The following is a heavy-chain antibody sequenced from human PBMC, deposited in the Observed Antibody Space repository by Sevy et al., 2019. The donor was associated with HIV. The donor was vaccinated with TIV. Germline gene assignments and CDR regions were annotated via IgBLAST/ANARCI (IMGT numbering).Heavy chain of an antibody. D-gene: IGHD3-16*01. CDR3: AKNRPPGGSLFSRHGMDV. J-gene: IGHJ6*02. CDR1: GCTFGTYD. Sequence: GGSLRLSCAASGCTFGTYDMHWVRQAPGKGLEWVAIISYDGSYRYYADSVRGRFSMSRDNSKNTMYLQVSGLLIEDTAVYYCAKNRPPGGSLFSRHGMDVWGRGTTVTVSS. CDR2: ISYDGSYR. V-gene: IGHV3-30*18.